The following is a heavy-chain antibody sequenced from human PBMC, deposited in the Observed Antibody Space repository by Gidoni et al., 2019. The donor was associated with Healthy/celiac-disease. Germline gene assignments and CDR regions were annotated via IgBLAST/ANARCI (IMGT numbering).Heavy chain of an antibody. CDR1: AFTFGSYA. J-gene: IGHJ4*02. D-gene: IGHD2-15*01. Sequence: EVQLFESGGGLVQPGGSLRLSCAASAFTFGSYAMGWVRQAPWTGLGLVSAISGSGVSTYYADSVKGRFTISRDKSKNTLYLQMNSLRAEDTAVYYCATSSGGHFNFDYWGQGTLVTVSS. CDR2: ISGSGVST. V-gene: IGHV3-23*01. CDR3: ATSSGGHFNFDY.